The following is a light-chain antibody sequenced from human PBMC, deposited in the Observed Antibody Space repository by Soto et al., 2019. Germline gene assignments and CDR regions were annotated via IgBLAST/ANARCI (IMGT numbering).Light chain of an antibody. CDR3: QQYAGSLS. CDR2: GTS. Sequence: TVLTQSPGTLSLSPGERATLSCRASQSISSSYLAWYQQKPGQAPRLLIHGTSNRDTGIPDRFSGSGSGTDFTLTINRLEPEDFAVYYCQQYAGSLSFGGGTKVEIK. CDR1: QSISSSY. V-gene: IGKV3-20*01. J-gene: IGKJ4*01.